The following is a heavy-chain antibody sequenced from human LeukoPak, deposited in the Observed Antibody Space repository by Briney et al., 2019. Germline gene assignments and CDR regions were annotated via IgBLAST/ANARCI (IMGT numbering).Heavy chain of an antibody. V-gene: IGHV1-18*01. CDR1: XXXXTTYG. J-gene: IGHJ5*02. CDR2: ISAYNGNT. D-gene: IGHD6-6*01. Sequence: GASVKXSCXXXXXXXTTYGISWVRLAPGQGLEWMGWISAYNGNTNYAQQFQGRVTMTTDTSMSTAYMELRSLRSDDTAVYYCARDLIAVRPGWFDPWGQGSLVTVSS. CDR3: ARDLIAVRPGWFDP.